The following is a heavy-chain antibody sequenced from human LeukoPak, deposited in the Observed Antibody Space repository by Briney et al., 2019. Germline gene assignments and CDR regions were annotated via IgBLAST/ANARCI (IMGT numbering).Heavy chain of an antibody. V-gene: IGHV3-23*01. Sequence: GGSLRLSCAASRFTFSSYRMNWVRQAPGKGLEWVSGISPSGGITYYTDSVKGRFTISRDNSKNTLYLQMNSLRAEDTAVYYCARDRSSSWGMFDYWGQGTLVTVSS. D-gene: IGHD6-13*01. J-gene: IGHJ4*02. CDR2: ISPSGGIT. CDR3: ARDRSSSWGMFDY. CDR1: RFTFSSYR.